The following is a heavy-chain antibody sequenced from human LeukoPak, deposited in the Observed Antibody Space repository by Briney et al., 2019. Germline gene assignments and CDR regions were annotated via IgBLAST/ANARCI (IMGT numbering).Heavy chain of an antibody. V-gene: IGHV3-23*01. Sequence: GGSLRLSCAASGFTFSTYAMGGVRQAPGKGVEWGSGISTSGTTTFYADSVKGRFTISRDNSKNTLYLQMNSLRAEDTAVYYCAKRRLQDQPHYDFGGQGTLVTVSS. CDR2: ISTSGTTT. CDR1: GFTFSTYA. CDR3: AKRRLQDQPHYDF. D-gene: IGHD3-3*01. J-gene: IGHJ4*02.